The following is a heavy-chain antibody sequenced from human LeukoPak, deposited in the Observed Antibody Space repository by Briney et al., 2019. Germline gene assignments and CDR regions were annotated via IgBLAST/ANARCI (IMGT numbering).Heavy chain of an antibody. J-gene: IGHJ6*04. CDR2: INHSGST. D-gene: IGHD2-2*01. V-gene: IGHV4-34*01. Sequence: SEALSLTCAVYGGSFSGYYWSWIRQPPGKGLEWIGEINHSGSTNYNPSLKSRVTISVDTSKNQFSLKLSSVTAADTAVYYCARAPPSIVVVPAPYYYYGMDVWGKGPTVTVSS. CDR3: ARAPPSIVVVPAPYYYYGMDV. CDR1: GGSFSGYY.